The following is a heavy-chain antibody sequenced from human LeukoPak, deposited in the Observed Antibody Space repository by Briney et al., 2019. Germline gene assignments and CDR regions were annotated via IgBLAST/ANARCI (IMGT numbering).Heavy chain of an antibody. CDR1: GFTFTSSA. D-gene: IGHD6-19*01. J-gene: IGHJ4*02. Sequence: TSVKVSCKASGFTFTSSAIQWVRQARGQRLEWIGWIVVGSGNTNYTQKFQERVTITRDMSTSTAYVELSSLRSEDTAVYFCAESSPRGWTDYWGQGTLVTVSS. CDR3: AESSPRGWTDY. V-gene: IGHV1-58*02. CDR2: IVVGSGNT.